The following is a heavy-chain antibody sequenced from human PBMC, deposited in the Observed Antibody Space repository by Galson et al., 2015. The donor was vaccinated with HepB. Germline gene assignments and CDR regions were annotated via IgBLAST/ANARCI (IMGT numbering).Heavy chain of an antibody. CDR2: ISPDGSEK. CDR1: RFSFISYW. J-gene: IGHJ3*02. Sequence: SLRLSCAASRFSFISYWMYWVRQAPGMGLEWVASISPDGSEKKYLDSVKGRFTISRDNANNSLSLQMSSLRAEDTAIYYCTRSKNKALDIWGQGTMVIVS. CDR3: TRSKNKALDI. V-gene: IGHV3-7*01.